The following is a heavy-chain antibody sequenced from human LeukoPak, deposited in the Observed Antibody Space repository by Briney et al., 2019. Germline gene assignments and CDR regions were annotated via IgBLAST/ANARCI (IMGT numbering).Heavy chain of an antibody. D-gene: IGHD3-22*01. CDR2: ISYDGSNK. Sequence: PGGSLRLSCAASGFTFSSYGMHWVRQAPGKGLEWVAVISYDGSNKYYAYSVKGRFTISRDNSKNTLYLQMNSLRAEDTAVYYCAKPPWDYYDSSGYYFDYWGQGTLVTVSS. J-gene: IGHJ4*02. V-gene: IGHV3-30*18. CDR3: AKPPWDYYDSSGYYFDY. CDR1: GFTFSSYG.